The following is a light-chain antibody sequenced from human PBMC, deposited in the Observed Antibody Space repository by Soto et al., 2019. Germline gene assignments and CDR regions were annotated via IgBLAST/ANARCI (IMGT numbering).Light chain of an antibody. CDR1: QSIRSY. CDR2: AAS. V-gene: IGKV1-39*01. CDR3: QQLDSYPLT. J-gene: IGKJ4*01. Sequence: DIHMTQSPSSLSASVGYRFTITCRASQSIRSYLNWYQQKPGKAPKLLIYAASSLQSGVPSRFSGRGSGTDFTLTISSLQPEDFETYYCQQLDSYPLTFGGGTKVDIK.